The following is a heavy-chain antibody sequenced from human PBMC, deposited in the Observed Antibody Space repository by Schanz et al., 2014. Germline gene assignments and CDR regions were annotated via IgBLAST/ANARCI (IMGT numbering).Heavy chain of an antibody. V-gene: IGHV3-66*01. J-gene: IGHJ6*02. CDR3: VKDLQRELLRDDHYYGMDV. CDR1: GFTVSSNY. D-gene: IGHD1-26*01. Sequence: EVQLVESGGGLVQPGGSLRLSCAASGFTVSSNYMSWVRQAPGKGLEWVSRIQSDGSITTYADSVKGRFTTSRDNSKNTMYLQMNSLRAEDTAVYYCVKDLQRELLRDDHYYGMDVWGQGTTVTVSS. CDR2: IQSDGSIT.